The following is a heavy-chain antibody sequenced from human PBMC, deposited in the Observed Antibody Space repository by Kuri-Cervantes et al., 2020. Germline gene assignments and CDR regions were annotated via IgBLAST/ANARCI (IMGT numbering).Heavy chain of an antibody. D-gene: IGHD3-3*01. V-gene: IGHV3-30*03. Sequence: GGSLRLSCAASGFTFSSYGMHWVRQAPGKGLEWVAVISYDGSNKYYPGSVKGRFTISRENAKNSLYLQMNSLRVGDTAVYYCARGRSGDNYDFWSGYYNYYYYYGMDVWGQGTTVTVSS. CDR2: ISYDGSNK. CDR1: GFTFSSYG. J-gene: IGHJ6*02. CDR3: ARGRSGDNYDFWSGYYNYYYYYGMDV.